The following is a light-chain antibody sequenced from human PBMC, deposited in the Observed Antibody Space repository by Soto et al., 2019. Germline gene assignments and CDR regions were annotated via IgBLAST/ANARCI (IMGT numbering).Light chain of an antibody. Sequence: EIILTQSPGTLAWSPGVGATLSCRASQTVNRNYLAWYHQRPGQPPRLLIYGVSNRASGVPDRFSGDGSGTEFTLTIGRLDPDDFGVYYCQQYIDSPRTFGQGTRVEVK. J-gene: IGKJ1*01. V-gene: IGKV3-20*01. CDR1: QTVNRNY. CDR2: GVS. CDR3: QQYIDSPRT.